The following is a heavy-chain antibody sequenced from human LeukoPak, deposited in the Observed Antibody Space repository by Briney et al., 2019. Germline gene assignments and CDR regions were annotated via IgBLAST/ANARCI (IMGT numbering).Heavy chain of an antibody. CDR2: ISSSGSTI. CDR1: GFTFNDYY. Sequence: GGSLRLSCAASGFTFNDYYMSWIRQAPGKGLEWVSYISSSGSTIYYADSVKGRFTISRDNAKNSLYLQMNSLRAEDTAVYYCARDRDSGAFDIWGQGTMVTVSS. J-gene: IGHJ3*02. V-gene: IGHV3-11*04. D-gene: IGHD6-25*01. CDR3: ARDRDSGAFDI.